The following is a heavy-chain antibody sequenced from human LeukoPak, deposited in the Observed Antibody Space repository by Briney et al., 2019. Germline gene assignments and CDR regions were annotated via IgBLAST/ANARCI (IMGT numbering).Heavy chain of an antibody. CDR3: ARGSGRYFDWLLSPGYYGMDV. D-gene: IGHD3-9*01. CDR2: ISSSSSYI. V-gene: IGHV3-21*01. Sequence: GGSLRLSCAASGFTFSSYSMNWVRQAPGKGLEWVSSISSSSSYIYYADSVKGRFTISRDNAKNSLYPQMNSLRAEDTAVYYCARGSGRYFDWLLSPGYYGMDVWGQGTTVTVSS. J-gene: IGHJ6*02. CDR1: GFTFSSYS.